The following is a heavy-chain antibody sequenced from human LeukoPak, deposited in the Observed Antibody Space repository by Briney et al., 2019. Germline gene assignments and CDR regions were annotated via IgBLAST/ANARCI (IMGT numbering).Heavy chain of an antibody. J-gene: IGHJ3*02. Sequence: GGSLRLSCAASGFTFSDYYMSWIRQAPGKGLEWVSYISSSGSTIYYADSVKGRFTISRDNAKNSLYLQMNSLGAEDTAVYYCARDFSAELRFLEWLSPWAFDIWGQGTMVTVSS. CDR1: GFTFSDYY. V-gene: IGHV3-11*04. CDR3: ARDFSAELRFLEWLSPWAFDI. CDR2: ISSSGSTI. D-gene: IGHD3-3*01.